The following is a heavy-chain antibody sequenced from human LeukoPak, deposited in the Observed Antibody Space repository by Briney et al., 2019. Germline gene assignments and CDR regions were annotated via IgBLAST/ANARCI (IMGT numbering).Heavy chain of an antibody. V-gene: IGHV4-31*11. Sequence: PSQTLSLTCAVSGGSISSADFYWSWIRQHPGKGLEWIGFIYHSGSAYYNPSLKSRVSISVDTSKNQFSLTLNSVTAADTAVYYCARGSDYFDYWGQGTLVTVSS. CDR2: IYHSGSA. J-gene: IGHJ4*02. CDR1: GGSISSADFY. CDR3: ARGSDYFDY.